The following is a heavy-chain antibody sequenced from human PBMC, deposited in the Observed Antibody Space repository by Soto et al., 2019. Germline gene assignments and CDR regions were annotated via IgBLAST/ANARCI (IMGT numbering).Heavy chain of an antibody. V-gene: IGHV1-46*01. CDR2: INPSGGST. Sequence: QVQLVQSGAEVKKPGASVKVSCKASGYSFTSYYMHWVRQAPGQGLEWMGIINPSGGSTSYAQKFQGRVTMTSDTATSTVYMELSSLRSEDTAVYYCAGVEMATDIQIWGQGTLVTVSS. CDR3: AGVEMATDIQI. CDR1: GYSFTSYY. D-gene: IGHD5-18*01. J-gene: IGHJ4*02.